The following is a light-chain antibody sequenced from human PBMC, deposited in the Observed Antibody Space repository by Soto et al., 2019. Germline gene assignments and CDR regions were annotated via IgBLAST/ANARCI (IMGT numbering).Light chain of an antibody. Sequence: DIPMTQSPSTLSASVGDRVTITCRASQSISSDLNWYQHKPGKAPKFLIFAASSMPSGVPSRFSGSGSGTDFTLTISSLQPEDFAAYYCQQSYSSPWTFGQGTKVDIK. V-gene: IGKV1-39*01. CDR3: QQSYSSPWT. CDR2: AAS. J-gene: IGKJ1*01. CDR1: QSISSD.